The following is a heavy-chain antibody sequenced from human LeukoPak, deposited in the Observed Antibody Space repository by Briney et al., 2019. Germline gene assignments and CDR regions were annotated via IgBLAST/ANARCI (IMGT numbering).Heavy chain of an antibody. Sequence: SQTLSLTCTVSGGSISSYYWSWIRQPPGKGLEWIGYIYYSGSTNYNPSLKSRVTISVDTSKNQFSLKLSSVTAADTAVYYCARMQRGSSGYWAVFDYWGQGTLVTVSS. CDR3: ARMQRGSSGYWAVFDY. CDR1: GGSISSYY. J-gene: IGHJ4*02. CDR2: IYYSGST. D-gene: IGHD3-22*01. V-gene: IGHV4-59*01.